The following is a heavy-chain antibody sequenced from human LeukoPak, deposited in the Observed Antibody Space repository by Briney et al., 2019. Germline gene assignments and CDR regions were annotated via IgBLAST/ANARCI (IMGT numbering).Heavy chain of an antibody. CDR1: GYTFTSYY. V-gene: IGHV1-69*13. CDR3: ARGASYGSTTPFDY. Sequence: GASVKVSCKASGYTFTSYYMHWVRQAPGQGLEWMGGIIPIFGTANYAQKFQGRVTITADESTSTAYMELSSLRSEDTAVYYCARGASYGSTTPFDYWGQGTLVTVSS. CDR2: IIPIFGTA. J-gene: IGHJ4*02. D-gene: IGHD5-18*01.